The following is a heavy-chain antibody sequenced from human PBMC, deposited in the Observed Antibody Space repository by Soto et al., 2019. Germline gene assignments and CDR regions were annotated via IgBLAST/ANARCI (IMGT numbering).Heavy chain of an antibody. CDR2: IAYDGSNK. V-gene: IGHV3-30*18. D-gene: IGHD5-18*01. Sequence: LRLSCAASGFTFSSYGMHWVRQAPGKGLEWVAVIAYDGSNKYYADSVKGRFTSSRDNSKNTLYLQMNSLRAEDTAVYYCAKPPDTVMVGFDYWGQGTLVTVSS. CDR3: AKPPDTVMVGFDY. CDR1: GFTFSSYG. J-gene: IGHJ4*02.